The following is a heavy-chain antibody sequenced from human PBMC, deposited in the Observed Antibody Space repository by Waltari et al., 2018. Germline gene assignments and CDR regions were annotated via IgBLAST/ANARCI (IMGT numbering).Heavy chain of an antibody. Sequence: EVQLLESGGGLVQPGGSLRLSCAASGFTFSSYAMSWVRQAPGKGLGWVSAIGGSGGGTDYADSVKGRFTISRDNCKNTLYLQMNSLRAEDTAVYYCAKDRKGVAGYWYCDLWGRGTLVTVSS. J-gene: IGHJ2*01. CDR3: AKDRKGVAGYWYCDL. V-gene: IGHV3-23*01. CDR1: GFTFSSYA. D-gene: IGHD6-19*01. CDR2: IGGSGGGT.